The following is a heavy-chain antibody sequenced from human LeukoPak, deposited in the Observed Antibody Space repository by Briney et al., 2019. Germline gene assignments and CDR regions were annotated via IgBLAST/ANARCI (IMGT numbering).Heavy chain of an antibody. V-gene: IGHV1-69*04. CDR1: GGTFSSYA. CDR2: ISPILGIA. Sequence: SVKVSCKASGGTFSSYAISWVRQVPGQGLEWMGRISPILGIANYAQKFQGRVTITADKSTSTAYVELSSLRSGDTAVYYCARDGWNYYYGMDVWGQGTTVTVSS. D-gene: IGHD5-24*01. CDR3: ARDGWNYYYGMDV. J-gene: IGHJ6*02.